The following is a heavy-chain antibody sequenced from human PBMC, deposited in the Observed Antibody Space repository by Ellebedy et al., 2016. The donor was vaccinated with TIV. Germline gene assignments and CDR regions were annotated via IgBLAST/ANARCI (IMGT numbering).Heavy chain of an antibody. J-gene: IGHJ4*02. D-gene: IGHD3-22*01. CDR3: AKDGPRDSSGYYFRFDY. CDR2: ISGSGGGT. CDR1: GLTFSSYA. Sequence: PGGSLRLSCAASGLTFSSYAMSWVRQAPGKGLEWVSAISGSGGGTYYADSVKGRFTISRDNSKNTLYLQMNSLRAEDTAVYYCAKDGPRDSSGYYFRFDYWGQGTLVTVSS. V-gene: IGHV3-23*01.